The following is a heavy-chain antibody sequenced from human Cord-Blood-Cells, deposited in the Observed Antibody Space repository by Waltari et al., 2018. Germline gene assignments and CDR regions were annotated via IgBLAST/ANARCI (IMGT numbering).Heavy chain of an antibody. CDR1: GYTFTSYA. J-gene: IGHJ5*02. Sequence: QVQLVQSGAEVKKPRASVKVSCKASGYTFTSYAMHWVRQTPGQRLEWMGWINAGNGNTKYSQKFQGRVTITRDTSASTAYMELSSLRSEDTAVYYCARGGDCSSTSCLNWFDPWGQGTLVTVSS. D-gene: IGHD2-2*01. V-gene: IGHV1-3*01. CDR2: INAGNGNT. CDR3: ARGGDCSSTSCLNWFDP.